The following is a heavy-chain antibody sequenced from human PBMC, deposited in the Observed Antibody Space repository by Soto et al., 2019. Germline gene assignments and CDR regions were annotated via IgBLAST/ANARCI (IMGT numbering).Heavy chain of an antibody. D-gene: IGHD4-17*01. CDR1: GYTFTSYY. CDR2: INPSGGSP. V-gene: IGHV1-46*03. CDR3: ARGYLSTVTTYGYFDY. Sequence: ASVKVSCKASGYTFTSYYIHWVREAPGQGLEWMGIINPSGGSPSYAQKFQGRVTMTRDTSTSTVYMELSSLRSEDTAVYYCARGYLSTVTTYGYFDYWGQGTLAPVSS. J-gene: IGHJ4*02.